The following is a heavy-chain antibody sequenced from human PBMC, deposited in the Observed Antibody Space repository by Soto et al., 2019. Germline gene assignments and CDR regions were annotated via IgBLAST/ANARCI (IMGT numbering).Heavy chain of an antibody. Sequence: SGPTLVNPTQTLTLACSFSGFSLSTSGVGVGWIRQSPGKALEWLALIYWSGDEHYRPSLKSRLSIIKDTSKNHVVLIMTDMDPVDTATYYCARGLATLPVFAFDIWGQGTMVTVSS. CDR1: GFSLSTSGVG. CDR3: ARGLATLPVFAFDI. J-gene: IGHJ3*02. D-gene: IGHD6-6*01. CDR2: IYWSGDE. V-gene: IGHV2-5*01.